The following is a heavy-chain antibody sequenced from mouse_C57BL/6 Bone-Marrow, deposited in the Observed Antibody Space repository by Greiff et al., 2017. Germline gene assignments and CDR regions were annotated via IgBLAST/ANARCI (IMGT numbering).Heavy chain of an antibody. J-gene: IGHJ2*01. Sequence: EVQLQQSGAELVRPGASVKLSCTASGFNIKDDYMHWVKQRPEQGLEWIGWIDPENGDTEYASKFQGKATITADTSSNTAYLQLSSLTSEETAVYYCTTITTVVAYYFDYWGQGTTLTVSS. CDR2: IDPENGDT. D-gene: IGHD1-1*01. CDR3: TTITTVVAYYFDY. CDR1: GFNIKDDY. V-gene: IGHV14-4*01.